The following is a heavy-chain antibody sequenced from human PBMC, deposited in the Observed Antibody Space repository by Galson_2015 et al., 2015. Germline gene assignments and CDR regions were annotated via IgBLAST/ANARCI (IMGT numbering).Heavy chain of an antibody. CDR3: ARARYSSGWLAPRNWFDP. V-gene: IGHV3-66*02. J-gene: IGHJ5*02. CDR1: GFTVSSNY. Sequence: SLRLSCAASGFTVSSNYMSWVRQAPGKGLEWVSVIYNGGSTYYADSVKGRFTISRDNSKNTLYLQMNSLRAEDTAVYYCARARYSSGWLAPRNWFDPWGQGTLVTVSS. D-gene: IGHD6-19*01. CDR2: IYNGGST.